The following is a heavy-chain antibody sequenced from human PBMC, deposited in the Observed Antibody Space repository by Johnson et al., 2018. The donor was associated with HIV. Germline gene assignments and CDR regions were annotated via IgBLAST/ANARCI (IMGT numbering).Heavy chain of an antibody. V-gene: IGHV3-11*04. D-gene: IGHD3-10*01. J-gene: IGHJ3*01. Sequence: QVQLVESGGGLVKPGGSLRLSCAASGFTFTDYYISWIRQAPGKGLEWISYVNRGNAMYYADSVKGRFAISRDNVKNSIYLQLNSLKVEDTAVYYCARSYSTDALDVWGQGTMVTVSS. CDR1: GFTFTDYY. CDR3: ARSYSTDALDV. CDR2: VNRGNAM.